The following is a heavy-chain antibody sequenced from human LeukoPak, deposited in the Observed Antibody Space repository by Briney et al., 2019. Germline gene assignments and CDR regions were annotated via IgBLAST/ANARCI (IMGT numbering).Heavy chain of an antibody. CDR2: LSYDGGNI. CDR1: GFTFSSYG. Sequence: GGSLTLSCAASGFTFSSYGLLWFRQAPGQGLEWVALLSYDGGNIYYADSVKGRFTISRDNSKNTLYLQMNSLRAEDTAVYYCARDAGGYGMDVWGQGTTVTVSS. D-gene: IGHD2-8*02. J-gene: IGHJ6*02. V-gene: IGHV3-30*03. CDR3: ARDAGGYGMDV.